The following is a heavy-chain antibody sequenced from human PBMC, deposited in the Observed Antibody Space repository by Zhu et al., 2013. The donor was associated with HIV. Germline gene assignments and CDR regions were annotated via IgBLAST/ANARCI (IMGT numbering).Heavy chain of an antibody. V-gene: IGHV1-2*02. CDR1: GYSFNAHY. D-gene: IGHD5-12*01. CDR3: ARDGGDNEMWLHYDY. Sequence: QVQLVQSGAELKRYGASVRVSCKASGYSFNAHYLHWLRRAPGYGLEWMGWINPDTGGVNLAESFKARVTVTKDMSLSTVYMELRGLRNDDTAMYYCARDGGDNEMWLHYDYWGQGTLVTVSS. J-gene: IGHJ4*02. CDR2: INPDTGGV.